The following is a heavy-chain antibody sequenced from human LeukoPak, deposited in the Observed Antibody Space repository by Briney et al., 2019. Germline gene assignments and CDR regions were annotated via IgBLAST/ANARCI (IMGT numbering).Heavy chain of an antibody. CDR1: GGTFSSYA. CDR2: IIPIFGTA. D-gene: IGHD3-22*01. J-gene: IGHJ5*02. V-gene: IGHV1-69*05. Sequence: ASVKVSCKASGGTFSSYAVSWVRQAPGQGLEWMGGIIPIFGTANYAQKFQGRVTITTDESTSTAYMELSSLRSEDTAVYYCARRYYDSSGYDNSYFDPWGQGTLVTVSS. CDR3: ARRYYDSSGYDNSYFDP.